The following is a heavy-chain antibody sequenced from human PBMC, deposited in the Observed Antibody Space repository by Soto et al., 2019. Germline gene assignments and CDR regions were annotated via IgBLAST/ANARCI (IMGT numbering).Heavy chain of an antibody. CDR2: IYPGDSDT. CDR3: ARSIAGPYYYYGMDV. Sequence: GESLKISCKGSGYSFTSYWIGWVRQMPGKGLEWMGIIYPGDSDTRYSPSFQGQVTISADKSISTAYLQWSSLKASDTAMYYCARSIAGPYYYYGMDVWGQGTTVTVSS. CDR1: GYSFTSYW. V-gene: IGHV5-51*01. J-gene: IGHJ6*02. D-gene: IGHD2-21*01.